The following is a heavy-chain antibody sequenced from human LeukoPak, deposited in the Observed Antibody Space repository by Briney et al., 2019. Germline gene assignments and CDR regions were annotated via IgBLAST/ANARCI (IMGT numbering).Heavy chain of an antibody. CDR2: ISSSSSYI. CDR1: GFTFSSYS. D-gene: IGHD2-21*02. Sequence: GGSLRLSCAASGFTFSSYSMNWVRQAPGKGLEWVSSISSSSSYIYHADSVKGRFTISRDNAKNSLYLQMNSLRAEDTAVYYCARGCGGDCYPPDYWGQGTLVTVSS. CDR3: ARGCGGDCYPPDY. J-gene: IGHJ4*02. V-gene: IGHV3-21*01.